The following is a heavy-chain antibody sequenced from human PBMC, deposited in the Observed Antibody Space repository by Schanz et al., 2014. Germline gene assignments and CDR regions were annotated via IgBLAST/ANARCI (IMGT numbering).Heavy chain of an antibody. CDR1: GFTFSGYS. J-gene: IGHJ4*02. Sequence: EVHLVESGGGLVQPGGSLRLSCAASGFTFSGYSMNWVRQAPGKGLEWVSAINTGVNTYYADSVRGRFTMSRDNSKNTLYLQMNSLRAGDAAVYYCARGLIAAAGGAFDYWGQGTLVAVSA. D-gene: IGHD6-13*01. CDR2: INTGVNT. CDR3: ARGLIAAAGGAFDY. V-gene: IGHV3-23*04.